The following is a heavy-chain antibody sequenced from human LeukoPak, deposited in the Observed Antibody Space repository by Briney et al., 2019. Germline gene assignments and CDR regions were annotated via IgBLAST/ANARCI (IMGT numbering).Heavy chain of an antibody. V-gene: IGHV3-21*01. J-gene: IGHJ3*02. Sequence: GGSLRLSCAASGFTFSSYSMNWVRQAPGKGLEWVSSISSSSSYIYYADSVKGRFTISRDNAKNSLYLQMNSLRAEDTAVYYCARAPTYDSSGYYLVDAFDIWGQGTMVTVSS. D-gene: IGHD3-22*01. CDR1: GFTFSSYS. CDR2: ISSSSSYI. CDR3: ARAPTYDSSGYYLVDAFDI.